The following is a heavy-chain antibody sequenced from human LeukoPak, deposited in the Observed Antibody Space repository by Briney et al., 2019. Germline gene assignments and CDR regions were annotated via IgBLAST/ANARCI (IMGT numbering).Heavy chain of an antibody. V-gene: IGHV1-69*13. Sequence: SVKVSCKASGGTFSSYAISWVRQAPGQGLEWMGGIIPILGTANYAQKFQGRVTITADESTSTAYMELSSLRSEDTAVYYCARVSLGNEPGSPQNYYYYGMDVWGQGTTVTVSS. J-gene: IGHJ6*02. CDR2: IIPILGTA. CDR3: ARVSLGNEPGSPQNYYYYGMDV. CDR1: GGTFSSYA.